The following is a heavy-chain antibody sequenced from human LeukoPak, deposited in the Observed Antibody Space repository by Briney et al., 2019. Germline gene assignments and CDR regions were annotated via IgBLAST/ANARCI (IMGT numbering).Heavy chain of an antibody. D-gene: IGHD1-26*01. CDR1: GGTFSSYA. CDR3: ARDGSSGSFDN. Sequence: ASVKVSCKASGGTFSSYAISWVRQAPGQGLEWMGRIIPILDIANYAQKLQGRVTVTTDTSTSTAYMELRSLRTDDTAVYYCARDGSSGSFDNWGQGTLVTVSS. J-gene: IGHJ4*02. V-gene: IGHV1-69*04. CDR2: IIPILDIA.